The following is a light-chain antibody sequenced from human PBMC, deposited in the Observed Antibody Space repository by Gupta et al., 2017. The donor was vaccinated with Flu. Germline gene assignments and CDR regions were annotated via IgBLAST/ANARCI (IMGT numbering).Light chain of an antibody. J-gene: IGLJ2*01. CDR1: SSDVGGYDD. CDR3: SAYITTTSDVA. V-gene: IGLV2-14*03. CDR2: DVT. Sequence: QSALTQPASVSGSPGQSITISCTGISSDVGGYDDVSWYQQHPGKAPKLMIYDVTNRPSGVSNRFSGSKSGNTASLTISGLQAEDEADYYCSAYITTTSDVAFGGGTKLTVL.